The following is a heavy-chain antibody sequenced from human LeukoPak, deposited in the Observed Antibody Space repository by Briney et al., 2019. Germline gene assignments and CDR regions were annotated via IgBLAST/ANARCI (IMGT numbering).Heavy chain of an antibody. V-gene: IGHV1-69*05. CDR1: GGTFSSYA. CDR3: ARVATANYYDSSGYYLDY. CDR2: IIPIFGTA. J-gene: IGHJ4*02. D-gene: IGHD3-22*01. Sequence: SVKVSCKASGGTFSSYAISWVRQAPGQGLEWIGGIIPIFGTANYAQKFQGRVTITTDESTSTAYMELSSLRSEDTAVYYCARVATANYYDSSGYYLDYWGQGTLVTVSS.